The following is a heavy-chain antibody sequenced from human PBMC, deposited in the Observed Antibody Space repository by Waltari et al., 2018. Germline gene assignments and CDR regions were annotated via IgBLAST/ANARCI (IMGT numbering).Heavy chain of an antibody. CDR3: TRNPGY. Sequence: EVQLVNSGGCLVQPGGSLRLSCAASDFFTDYWLDWVRQAPGKGLVWVSRMKTDGTSITYADSVKGRFTISRDSAKNTYYLQMNSLRAEDTAVYYCTRNPGYWGQGTLVTVSS. J-gene: IGHJ4*02. CDR2: MKTDGTSI. V-gene: IGHV3-74*03. CDR1: DFFTDYW.